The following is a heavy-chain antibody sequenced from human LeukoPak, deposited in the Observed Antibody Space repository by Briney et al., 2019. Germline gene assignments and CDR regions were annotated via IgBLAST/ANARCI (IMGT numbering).Heavy chain of an antibody. V-gene: IGHV3-30*02. CDR1: GFPFSSYG. CDR2: LRKDATYS. D-gene: IGHD5-12*01. CDR3: AKDLDIVATITGN. Sequence: PGGSLRLSCAASGFPFSSYGMYWVRQTPDKGLQWVAYLRKDATYSNYADSVKGRFTISRDNSKNTLYLQMNSLRAEDTAVYYCAKDLDIVATITGNWGQGTLVTVSS. J-gene: IGHJ4*02.